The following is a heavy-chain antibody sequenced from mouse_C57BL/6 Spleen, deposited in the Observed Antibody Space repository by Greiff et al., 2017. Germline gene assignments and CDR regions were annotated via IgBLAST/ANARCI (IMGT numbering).Heavy chain of an antibody. J-gene: IGHJ2*01. Sequence: EVQLQQSGPELVKPGASVKISCKASGYTFTDYYMNWVKQSHGKSLEWIGDINPNNGGTSYNQKFKGKATLTLDKSSSTAYMELRSLTSEDSAVYYCARYDYYFDYWGQGTTLTVSS. CDR3: ARYDYYFDY. D-gene: IGHD2-12*01. CDR1: GYTFTDYY. V-gene: IGHV1-26*01. CDR2: INPNNGGT.